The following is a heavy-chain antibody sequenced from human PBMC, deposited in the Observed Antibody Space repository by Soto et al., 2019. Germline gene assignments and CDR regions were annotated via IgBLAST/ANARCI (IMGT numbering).Heavy chain of an antibody. Sequence: GGSLRLSCAASGFISRSYWMHWVRQVPGKGLVWVSRINGDGRSTSYADSVKGRFTISRDNAKNTQYLQMNSLRADDTAVYYCARDQYLADDAFDIWGQGAMVTVSS. CDR2: INGDGRST. CDR3: ARDQYLADDAFDI. CDR1: GFISRSYW. V-gene: IGHV3-74*01. J-gene: IGHJ3*02. D-gene: IGHD2-2*01.